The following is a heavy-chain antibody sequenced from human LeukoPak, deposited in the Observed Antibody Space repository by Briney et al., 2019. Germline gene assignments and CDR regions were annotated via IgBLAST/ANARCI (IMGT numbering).Heavy chain of an antibody. V-gene: IGHV4-30-2*01. CDR2: IYHSGST. D-gene: IGHD4-11*01. Sequence: SETLSLTCTVSGGSISSGGYYWSWIRQPPGKGLEWIGYIYHSGSTYYNPSLKSRVTISVDTSKSQFSLKLSSVTAADTAVYYCARCPSTGWYFDLWGRGTLVTVSS. J-gene: IGHJ2*01. CDR1: GGSISSGGYY. CDR3: ARCPSTGWYFDL.